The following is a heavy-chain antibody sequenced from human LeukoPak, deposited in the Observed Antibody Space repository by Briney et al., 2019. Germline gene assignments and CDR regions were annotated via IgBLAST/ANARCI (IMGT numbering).Heavy chain of an antibody. V-gene: IGHV4-59*01. CDR2: ISYSGGT. CDR1: GGPISTYY. CDR3: ARADDRSGYFGGRFDS. Sequence: PSETLSLTCTVSGGPISTYYWSWIRQPPGKRLEWIGYISYSGGTNYNPSLKSRVTISVDTSKNQFSLKLTSVTAADTALYYCARADDRSGYFGGRFDSWAGNPGHRLL. D-gene: IGHD3-22*01. J-gene: IGHJ5*01.